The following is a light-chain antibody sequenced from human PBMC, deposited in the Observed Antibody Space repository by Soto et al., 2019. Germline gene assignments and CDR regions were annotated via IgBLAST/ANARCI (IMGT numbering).Light chain of an antibody. CDR2: KAS. Sequence: IKMTQSPSTLSASVGDRVTIPCRASQSISSWLAWYQQKPGKAPKLLIYKASSLESGVPSRFSGSGSGTEFTLTISSLQPDDFATYYCQQYKSYSRTFGQGTKVDIK. V-gene: IGKV1-5*03. CDR3: QQYKSYSRT. J-gene: IGKJ1*01. CDR1: QSISSW.